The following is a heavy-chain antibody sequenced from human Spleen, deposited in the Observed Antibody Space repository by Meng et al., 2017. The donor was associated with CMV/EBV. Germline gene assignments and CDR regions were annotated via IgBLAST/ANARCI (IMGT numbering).Heavy chain of an antibody. CDR3: ARSQPDSSAPRAFDL. CDR2: INPSGGST. Sequence: QVQLVQSGAEVKKPGASVKVSCKTTGSTFTSYYMHWVRQAPGQGLEWMGIINPSGGSTSYAQKFQGRVTMTRDTSTSTVYMELSSLRSEDTAVYYCARSQPDSSAPRAFDLWGRGTLVTVSS. CDR1: GSTFTSYY. D-gene: IGHD3-22*01. V-gene: IGHV1-46*01. J-gene: IGHJ2*01.